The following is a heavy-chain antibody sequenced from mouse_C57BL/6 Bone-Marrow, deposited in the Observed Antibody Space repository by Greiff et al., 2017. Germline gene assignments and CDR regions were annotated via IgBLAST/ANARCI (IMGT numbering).Heavy chain of an antibody. J-gene: IGHJ3*01. V-gene: IGHV5-4*01. Sequence: EVQLVESGGGLVKPGGSLKLSCAASGFTFSSYAMSWVRQTPEKRLEWVATISDGGSYTYYPDNVKGRFTISRDNAKNNLYLQMSHLKSEDTAKYYCARDGAYWGQGTLGTVSA. CDR2: ISDGGSYT. CDR3: ARDGAY. CDR1: GFTFSSYA.